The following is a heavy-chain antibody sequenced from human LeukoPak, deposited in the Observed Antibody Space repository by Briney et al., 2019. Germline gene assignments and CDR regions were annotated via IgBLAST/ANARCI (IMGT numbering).Heavy chain of an antibody. D-gene: IGHD3-10*01. V-gene: IGHV1-46*01. CDR3: ARAHLSGYFDY. J-gene: IGHJ4*02. CDR2: ISPSGGST. CDR1: GYTFTSNY. Sequence: GASVKVSCKAFGYTFTSNYMHWVRQAPGQGPEWMGVISPSGGSTTYAQKFQGRVTMTRDMSTSTVYMDLISLRSDDTAVYYCARAHLSGYFDYWGQGTLVTVSS.